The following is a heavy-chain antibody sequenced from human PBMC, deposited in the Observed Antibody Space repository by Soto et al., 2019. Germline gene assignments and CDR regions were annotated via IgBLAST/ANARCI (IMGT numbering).Heavy chain of an antibody. D-gene: IGHD3-16*01. V-gene: IGHV3-48*04. CDR3: ARDGGASTFDFDS. CDR2: ITGSGVTM. J-gene: IGHJ4*02. CDR1: GFTFSDHS. Sequence: PGGSLRLSYAASGFTFSDHSLNWIRQAPGKGLEWISYITGSGVTMYADSVKGRFTISRDNAKNSLFLQMDSLRAEDTAVYYCARDGGASTFDFDSWGQGTLVTVSS.